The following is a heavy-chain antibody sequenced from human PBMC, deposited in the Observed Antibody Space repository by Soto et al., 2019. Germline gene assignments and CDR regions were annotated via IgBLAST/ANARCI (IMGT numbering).Heavy chain of an antibody. CDR2: IYHSGST. CDR1: GVSISSGGYS. Sequence: TLSLTCAVSGVSISSGGYSWSWIRQPPGKGLEWIGYIYHSGSTYYNPSLKSRVTISVDRSKNQFSLKLSSVTAADTAVYYCARVPSPWGQGTLVTVSS. CDR3: ARVPSP. V-gene: IGHV4-30-2*01. J-gene: IGHJ5*02.